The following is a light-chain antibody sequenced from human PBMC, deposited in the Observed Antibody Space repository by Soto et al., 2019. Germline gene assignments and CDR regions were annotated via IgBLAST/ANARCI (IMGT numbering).Light chain of an antibody. CDR2: AAS. CDR3: QQYHRYPIT. CDR1: QSISGW. V-gene: IGKV1-5*01. Sequence: DIQMTQSPSTLSASVGDRVTITCRASQSISGWLAWFQQRSGKAPKLLISAASSLESGVPSRFSGSGSGTEFTLTISSLQAGDFATYYCQQYHRYPITFCQGTRLEIK. J-gene: IGKJ5*01.